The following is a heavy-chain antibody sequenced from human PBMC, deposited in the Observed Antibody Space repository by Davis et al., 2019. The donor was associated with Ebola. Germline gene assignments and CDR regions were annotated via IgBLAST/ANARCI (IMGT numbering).Heavy chain of an antibody. J-gene: IGHJ4*02. D-gene: IGHD6-19*01. CDR1: GGTFSSYV. V-gene: IGHV1-69*10. CDR2: IIPILGIA. CDR3: ARGQWPFHFDY. Sequence: SVKVSCKASGGTFSSYVISWVRQAPGQGLEWMGGIIPILGIANYAQKFQGRVTITAAESTSTAYTELSSLRSEDTAVYYCARGQWPFHFDYWGQGTLVTVSS.